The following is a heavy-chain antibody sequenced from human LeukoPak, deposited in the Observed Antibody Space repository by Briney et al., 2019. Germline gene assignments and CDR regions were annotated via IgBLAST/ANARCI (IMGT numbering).Heavy chain of an antibody. D-gene: IGHD1-26*01. Sequence: SGGSLRLSCAASGFTFSDYNMRWIRQAPGKGLEWVSSISRSGSTKYYADSVKGRFTISRDNAKNSLYLQMNSLRAEDTALYYCAREVGGDYYYYYMDVWGKGTTVTVSS. CDR3: AREVGGDYYYYYMDV. V-gene: IGHV3-11*01. CDR1: GFTFSDYN. J-gene: IGHJ6*03. CDR2: ISRSGSTK.